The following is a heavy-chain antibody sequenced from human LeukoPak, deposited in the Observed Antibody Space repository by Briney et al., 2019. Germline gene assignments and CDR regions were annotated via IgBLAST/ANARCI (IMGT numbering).Heavy chain of an antibody. CDR2: ISSSGSTI. D-gene: IGHD1-26*01. Sequence: GGSLRLSCAASGFTFSDYYMSWIRQAPGKGLEWVSYISSSGSTIYYADSVKGRFTISRDNAKNSLYLQMNSLRAEDTAVYYCAKTLVGATPLPFDYWGQGTLVTVSS. V-gene: IGHV3-11*01. CDR1: GFTFSDYY. J-gene: IGHJ4*02. CDR3: AKTLVGATPLPFDY.